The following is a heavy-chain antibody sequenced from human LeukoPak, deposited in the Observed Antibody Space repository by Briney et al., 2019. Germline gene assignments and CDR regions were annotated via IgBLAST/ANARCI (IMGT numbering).Heavy chain of an antibody. CDR3: ARGISGSLGGLDAFDI. Sequence: GGSLRLSCAASGFTFSSYWMSWVRQAPGKGLEWVANIKQDGSEKYYVDSVKGRFTIFRDNAKNSLYLQMNSLRAEDTAVYYCARGISGSLGGLDAFDIWGQGTMVTVSS. D-gene: IGHD3-10*01. V-gene: IGHV3-7*01. CDR1: GFTFSSYW. J-gene: IGHJ3*02. CDR2: IKQDGSEK.